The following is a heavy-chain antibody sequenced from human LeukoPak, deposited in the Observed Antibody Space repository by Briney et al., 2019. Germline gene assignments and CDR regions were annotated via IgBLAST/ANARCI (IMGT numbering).Heavy chain of an antibody. J-gene: IGHJ6*03. V-gene: IGHV4-39*07. CDR3: ARDFSSSSTVYYYYFMDV. Sequence: SETLSLTCTVSGGSISSRPYYWGWVRQPPGKGLEWIGTISYSGTTYYSPSLKSRVTISLDTSKNQFSLKLSSVTAADTAIYYCARDFSSSSTVYYYYFMDVWGKGTTVTVSS. CDR2: ISYSGTT. CDR1: GGSISSRPYY. D-gene: IGHD6-6*01.